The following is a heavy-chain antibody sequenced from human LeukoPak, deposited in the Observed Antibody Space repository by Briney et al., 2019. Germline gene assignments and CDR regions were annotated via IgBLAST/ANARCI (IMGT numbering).Heavy chain of an antibody. J-gene: IGHJ6*02. CDR2: IWYDGSNK. CDR1: GFTFSSYG. CDR3: AKVPQDYYYYGMDV. V-gene: IGHV3-33*06. Sequence: PGRSLRLSCAASGFTFSSYGMHWVRQAPGKGLEWVAVIWYDGSNKYYADSVKGRFTISRDNSKNTLYLQMNSLRAEDTAVYYCAKVPQDYYYYGMDVWGQGTTVTVSS.